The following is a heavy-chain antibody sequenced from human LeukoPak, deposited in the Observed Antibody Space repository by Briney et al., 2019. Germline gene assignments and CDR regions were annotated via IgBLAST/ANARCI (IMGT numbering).Heavy chain of an antibody. J-gene: IGHJ4*02. CDR2: ISAYNGNT. CDR1: DYIISIYG. CDR3: ATGGDIVTGYPLPLDN. D-gene: IGHD3-9*01. Sequence: ASVTVSCKASDYIISIYGISWVRQAPGQGLEWMGWISAYNGNTKYAQNIQGRVTMTTDTSTSTAYMELRGLRSDDTAVYYCATGGDIVTGYPLPLDNWGQGTLVTVSS. V-gene: IGHV1-18*01.